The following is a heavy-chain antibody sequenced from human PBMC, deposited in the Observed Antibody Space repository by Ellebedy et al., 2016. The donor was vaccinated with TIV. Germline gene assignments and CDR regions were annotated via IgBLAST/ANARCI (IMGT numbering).Heavy chain of an antibody. D-gene: IGHD6-13*01. J-gene: IGHJ6*02. CDR1: GFTFSSYS. CDR2: ISSSSSYI. Sequence: GGSLRLSXAASGFTFSSYSMNWVRQAPGKGLEWVSSISSSSSYIYYADSVKGRFTISRDNAKNSLYLQMNSLRAEDTAVYYCARDVVKLFIAAAGGGMDVWGQGTTVTVSS. CDR3: ARDVVKLFIAAAGGGMDV. V-gene: IGHV3-21*01.